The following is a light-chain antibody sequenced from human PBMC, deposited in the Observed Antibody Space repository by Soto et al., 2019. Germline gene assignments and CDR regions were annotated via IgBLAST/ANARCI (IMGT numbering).Light chain of an antibody. CDR1: QSISSSF. V-gene: IGKV3-20*01. Sequence: EIVLTQSPGISSLSPGERASLSCVASQSISSSFLAWYQQKPGQAPRLLIYGASSRATGIPDRFSGTGSETDFTLTISRLEPEDFAVYYCQQYDNSPITFGQGTRLENK. J-gene: IGKJ5*01. CDR2: GAS. CDR3: QQYDNSPIT.